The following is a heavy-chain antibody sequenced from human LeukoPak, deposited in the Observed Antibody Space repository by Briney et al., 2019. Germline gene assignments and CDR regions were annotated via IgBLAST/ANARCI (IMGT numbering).Heavy chain of an antibody. J-gene: IGHJ4*02. V-gene: IGHV4-34*01. D-gene: IGHD3-22*01. CDR1: GGSFSGYY. CDR3: ARGLWVRPYYYDSSGYYAYDY. Sequence: ETLSLTCAVYGGSFSGYYWSWIRQPPGKGLEWIGEINHSGSTNYNPSLKSRVTISVDTSKNQFSLKLSSVTAADTAVYYCARGLWVRPYYYDSSGYYAYDYWGQGIPVTVSS. CDR2: INHSGST.